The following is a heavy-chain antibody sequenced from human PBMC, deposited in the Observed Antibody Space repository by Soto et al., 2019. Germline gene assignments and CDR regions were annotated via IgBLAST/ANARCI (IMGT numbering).Heavy chain of an antibody. J-gene: IGHJ4*02. CDR3: ATTVTPVSGGNFDY. CDR1: GGTFSSYA. V-gene: IGHV1-69*12. CDR2: IIPIFGTA. Sequence: QVQLVQSGAEVKKPGSSVKVSCKASGGTFSSYAISWVRQAPGQGLEWMGGIIPIFGTANYAQKFQGRVTLTAHESTSTGYMELSSLRSADTAVYYCATTVTPVSGGNFDYWGQGTLVTVSS. D-gene: IGHD2-15*01.